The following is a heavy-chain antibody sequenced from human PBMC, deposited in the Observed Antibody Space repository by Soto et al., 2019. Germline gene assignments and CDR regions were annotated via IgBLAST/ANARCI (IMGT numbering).Heavy chain of an antibody. CDR2: IYYSGST. D-gene: IGHD5-18*01. CDR1: DGSLSRSSYY. J-gene: IGHJ4*02. CDR3: ARMDTAMVYFDY. Sequence: LYLTCTVSDGSLSRSSYYWGWIRQPPGKGLERIGYIYYSGSTYYHPSLQSRVTISVDTSKNQFSLKLRSLTAADTAVPYCARMDTAMVYFDYWGQGTLVTVSS. V-gene: IGHV4-31*03.